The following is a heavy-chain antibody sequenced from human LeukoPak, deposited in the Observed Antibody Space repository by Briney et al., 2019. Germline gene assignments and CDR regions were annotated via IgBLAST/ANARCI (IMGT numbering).Heavy chain of an antibody. D-gene: IGHD2-15*01. CDR2: IYYSGTS. J-gene: IGHJ5*02. Sequence: SETLSPTCTVSGGSISTSGYYWGWVRQSPGKRLEWFVNIYYSGTSHYNPSLKTRLTLSIDTSRNQFSLKLSSVTAADTAVYYCARQAVVVVAATPSSGWFDPWGQGTLVTVSS. V-gene: IGHV4-39*01. CDR3: ARQAVVVVAATPSSGWFDP. CDR1: GGSISTSGYY.